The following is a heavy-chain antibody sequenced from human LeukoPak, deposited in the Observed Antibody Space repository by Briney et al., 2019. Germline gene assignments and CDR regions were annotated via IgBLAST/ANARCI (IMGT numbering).Heavy chain of an antibody. V-gene: IGHV1-8*01. CDR3: ARGSGYDQYYFDY. CDR1: GYAFTGYD. CDR2: MNPNSGNT. D-gene: IGHD5-12*01. Sequence: ASVKVSCKASGYAFTGYDINWVRQATGQGLEWMGWMNPNSGNTGYAQKFQGRVTMTRNTSISTAYMELSSLRSEDTAVYYCARGSGYDQYYFDYWGQGTLVIVSS. J-gene: IGHJ4*02.